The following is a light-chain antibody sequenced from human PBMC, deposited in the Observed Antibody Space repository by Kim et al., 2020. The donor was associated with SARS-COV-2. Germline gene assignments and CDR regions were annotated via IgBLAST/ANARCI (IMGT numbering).Light chain of an antibody. CDR3: QQRSNWVT. J-gene: IGKJ4*01. CDR2: DAS. V-gene: IGKV3-11*01. Sequence: EIVLTQSPATLSLAPGERATLSCRASQSVSSYLAWYQQKPGQAPRLLIYDASNRATGIPARFSGSGSGTDFTLTISSPEPEDFAVYYCQQRSNWVTFGGGTKVDIK. CDR1: QSVSSY.